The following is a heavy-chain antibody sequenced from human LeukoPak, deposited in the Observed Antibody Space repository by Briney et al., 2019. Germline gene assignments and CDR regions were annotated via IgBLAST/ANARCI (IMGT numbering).Heavy chain of an antibody. J-gene: IGHJ4*02. D-gene: IGHD3-9*01. CDR3: ATSLTGEGFLDS. V-gene: IGHV3-21*01. Sequence: GGSLRLSCAASGFTFSNYNMNWVRQAPGKGLEWVSSITSSTTYIYYAGSVKGRFTISRDNAKNSLYLQMNSLRAEDTAVYYCATSLTGEGFLDSWGQGTLVTVSS. CDR2: ITSSTTYI. CDR1: GFTFSNYN.